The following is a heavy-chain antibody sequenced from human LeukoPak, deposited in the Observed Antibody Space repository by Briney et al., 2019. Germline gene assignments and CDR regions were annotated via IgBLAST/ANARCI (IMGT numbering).Heavy chain of an antibody. V-gene: IGHV1-58*02. CDR1: GFTFTSPA. CDR2: IVVGSGNT. CDR3: AAVPLPYGDYVGAARGDY. Sequence: GTSVKVSCKASGFTFTSPAMQWVRQARGQRVEWIGWIVVGSGNTNYSQKFQERVTITKDMSTSTAYMELSSLRSEDTAVYYCAAVPLPYGDYVGAARGDYWGLGTLVTVSS. J-gene: IGHJ4*02. D-gene: IGHD4-17*01.